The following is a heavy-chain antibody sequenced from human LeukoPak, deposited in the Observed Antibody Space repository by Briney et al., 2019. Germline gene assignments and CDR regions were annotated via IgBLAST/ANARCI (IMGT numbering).Heavy chain of an antibody. J-gene: IGHJ4*02. CDR2: ISYDGSNK. CDR1: GFTFSSYA. D-gene: IGHD1-26*01. V-gene: IGHV3-30*01. Sequence: GGSLRLSCAASGFTFSSYAMHWVRQAPGKGLEWVAVISYDGSNKYYADSVKGRFTISRDNSKNTLYLQMNSLRAEDTAVYYCARGGGVGATSWGEPVDYWGQGTLVTVSS. CDR3: ARGGGVGATSWGEPVDY.